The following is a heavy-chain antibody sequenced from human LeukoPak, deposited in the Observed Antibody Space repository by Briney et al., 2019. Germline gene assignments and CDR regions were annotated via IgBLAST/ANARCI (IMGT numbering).Heavy chain of an antibody. V-gene: IGHV3-53*01. CDR2: IYSGGST. CDR3: ARAPGDPPNY. Sequence: PGGSLRLSCAASGFTVSSNYMSWVRQAPGKGLEWVSVIYSGGSTYYADSVKGRFTISRDNAKNSLYLQMKSLRVEDTAVYYCARAPGDPPNYWGQGTLVTVSS. CDR1: GFTVSSNY. J-gene: IGHJ4*02.